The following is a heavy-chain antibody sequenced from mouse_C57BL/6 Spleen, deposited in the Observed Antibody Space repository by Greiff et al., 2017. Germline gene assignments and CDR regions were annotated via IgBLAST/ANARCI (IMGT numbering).Heavy chain of an antibody. J-gene: IGHJ1*03. CDR2: IRSKSSNYAT. CDR3: VRATWPYWYFEV. Sequence: EVQLVESGGGLVQPKGSLKLSCAASGFTFNTYAMHWVRQAPGKGLEWVARIRSKSSNYATYYADSVKDRFTISRDDSQSMLYLQMSNLKTEDTAVYYCVRATWPYWYFEVWGTGTTVTVSS. V-gene: IGHV10-3*01. CDR1: GFTFNTYA.